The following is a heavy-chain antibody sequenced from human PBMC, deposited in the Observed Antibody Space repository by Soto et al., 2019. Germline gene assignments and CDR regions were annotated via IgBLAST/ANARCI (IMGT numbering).Heavy chain of an antibody. Sequence: GGSLRLSCAASGFTFSSYSMNWVRQAPGKGLEWVSSISSSSSYIYYADSVKGRFTISRDNAKNSLYLQMNSLRAEDTAVYYCARDRYYGSGRRGGVMDVWGKGTTVTVSS. D-gene: IGHD3-10*01. CDR3: ARDRYYGSGRRGGVMDV. V-gene: IGHV3-21*01. CDR2: ISSSSSYI. J-gene: IGHJ6*03. CDR1: GFTFSSYS.